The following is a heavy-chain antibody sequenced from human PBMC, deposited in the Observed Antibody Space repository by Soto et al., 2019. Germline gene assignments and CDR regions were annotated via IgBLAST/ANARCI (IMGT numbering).Heavy chain of an antibody. CDR1: GHSINSGYF. D-gene: IGHD2-2*01. Sequence: SETLSLTCAVSGHSINSGYFWGWIRQPPGKGLEWIASIYHSGSTQYNPSLKSRVTISVDTSKNQFSLELNSVTAADTAVYYCARDHIVVVPDLTYFDYWGQGTLVTVSS. J-gene: IGHJ4*02. CDR3: ARDHIVVVPDLTYFDY. CDR2: IYHSGST. V-gene: IGHV4-38-2*02.